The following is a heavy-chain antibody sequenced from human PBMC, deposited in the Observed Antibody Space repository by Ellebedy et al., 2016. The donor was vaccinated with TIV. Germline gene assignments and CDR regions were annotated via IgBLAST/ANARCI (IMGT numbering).Heavy chain of an antibody. D-gene: IGHD5-18*01. CDR1: GFTFSSYS. CDR2: ISSSSSYI. Sequence: GESLKISCAASGFTFSSYSMNWVRQAPGKGLEWVSSISSSSSYIYYADSVKGRFTISRDNAKNSLYLQMNSLRAEDTAVYYCARDRAYSYGPWHYFDYWGQGTLVTVSS. CDR3: ARDRAYSYGPWHYFDY. V-gene: IGHV3-21*01. J-gene: IGHJ4*02.